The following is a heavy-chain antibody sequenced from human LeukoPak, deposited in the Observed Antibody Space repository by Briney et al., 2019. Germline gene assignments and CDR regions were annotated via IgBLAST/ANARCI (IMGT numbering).Heavy chain of an antibody. CDR3: ARDRGWYSDY. CDR1: GFTFSVAA. D-gene: IGHD6-19*01. J-gene: IGHJ4*02. Sequence: GGSLRLSCAASGFTFSVAAMTWVRQAPGKGLEWVSLIGASGESTYYADSVKGRFTISRDNAKSSLYLQMNSLRDEDTAVYYCARDRGWYSDYWGQETLVTVSS. CDR2: IGASGEST. V-gene: IGHV3-23*01.